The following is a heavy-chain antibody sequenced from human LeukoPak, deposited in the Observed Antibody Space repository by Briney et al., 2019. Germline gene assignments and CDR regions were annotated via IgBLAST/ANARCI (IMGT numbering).Heavy chain of an antibody. Sequence: SETLSLTCGVYDGSFSSYYWSWIRQPPGKGLEWIGEINHSGSTNYNPSLKSRLTISVDTSKNQFSLKLSSVTAADTAVYYCARTLDYPGGWFDPWGQGTLVTVSS. V-gene: IGHV4-34*01. CDR3: ARTLDYPGGWFDP. CDR2: INHSGST. CDR1: DGSFSSYY. J-gene: IGHJ5*02. D-gene: IGHD4-11*01.